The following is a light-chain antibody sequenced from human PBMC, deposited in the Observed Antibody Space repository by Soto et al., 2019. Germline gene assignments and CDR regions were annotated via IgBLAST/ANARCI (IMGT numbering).Light chain of an antibody. CDR1: SSDVGGYNY. V-gene: IGLV2-14*01. CDR2: EVS. Sequence: QSALTQPASVSGSPGQSITISCTGTSSDVGGYNYVSLYQQHPGKAPKLMIYEVSNRPSGVSNRFSGSKSGNTASLTISGLQAEDEADYYCSSYTSSGTYVFGTGTKVTVL. CDR3: SSYTSSGTYV. J-gene: IGLJ1*01.